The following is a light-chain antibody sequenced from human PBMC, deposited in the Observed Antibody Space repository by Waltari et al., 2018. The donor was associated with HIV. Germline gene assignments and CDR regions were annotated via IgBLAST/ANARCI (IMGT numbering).Light chain of an antibody. Sequence: QSVLTQPPSASGTPGQRVTISCSGRSSNIGINTVNWYQHLPGTAPNLLLYSSNQRPSGVPARFSGSKSGTSASLAISGLQSEDEADYYCAAWDDRLNGWVFGGGTKLTVL. CDR2: SSN. J-gene: IGLJ3*02. CDR1: SSNIGINT. CDR3: AAWDDRLNGWV. V-gene: IGLV1-44*01.